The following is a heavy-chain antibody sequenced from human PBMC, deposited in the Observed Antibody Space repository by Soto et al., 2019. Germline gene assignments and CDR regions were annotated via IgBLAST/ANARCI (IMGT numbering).Heavy chain of an antibody. D-gene: IGHD2-21*01. Sequence: ASLKVSCKASGYTFTSYGISWVRQAPGQGLEWMGWISAYNGNTNYAQKLQGRVTMTTDTSTSTAYMELRSLRSDDTAVYYCAREDVVVDAFDIWGQGTMVTVSS. V-gene: IGHV1-18*01. J-gene: IGHJ3*02. CDR1: GYTFTSYG. CDR2: ISAYNGNT. CDR3: AREDVVVDAFDI.